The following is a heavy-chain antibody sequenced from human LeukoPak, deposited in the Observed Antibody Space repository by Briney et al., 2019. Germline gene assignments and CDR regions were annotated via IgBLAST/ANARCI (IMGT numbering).Heavy chain of an antibody. CDR3: ARDLANSGWYWGHDAFDI. V-gene: IGHV3-30-3*01. D-gene: IGHD6-19*01. J-gene: IGHJ3*02. Sequence: GGSLRLSCAASGFTFSSYAMHWVRQAPGKGLEWVAVIPYDGSNKYYADSVKGRFTISRDNSKNTLYLQMNSLRAEDTAVYYCARDLANSGWYWGHDAFDIWGQGTMVTVSS. CDR1: GFTFSSYA. CDR2: IPYDGSNK.